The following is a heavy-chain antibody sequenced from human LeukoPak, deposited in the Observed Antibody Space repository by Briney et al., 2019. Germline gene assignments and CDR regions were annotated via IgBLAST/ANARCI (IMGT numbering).Heavy chain of an antibody. V-gene: IGHV1-2*02. D-gene: IGHD2-2*03. J-gene: IGHJ4*02. CDR1: GYTFTGYY. CDR2: INPNTGGT. CDR3: ARGLIAGYYFDY. Sequence: ASVKVSCKASGYTFTGYYMHWVRQAPGQGLEWMGWINPNTGGTNYAQKFQGRVTMTRDTSISTAYMELSRLRSDDAAVYYCARGLIAGYYFDYWGQGTLVTVSS.